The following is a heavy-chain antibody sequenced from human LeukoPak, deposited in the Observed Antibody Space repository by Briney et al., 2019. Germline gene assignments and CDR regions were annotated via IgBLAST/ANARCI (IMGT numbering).Heavy chain of an antibody. V-gene: IGHV3-66*01. Sequence: GGSLRLSCAASKFTVSTNYMNWVRQAPGKGLEWVSIIYRCGTTYYAESVKGRFTISRDNSKNTVYLQMNSLRAEDTAVYYCARDSIVVVTHGWFDPWGQGTLVTVSS. CDR2: IYRCGTT. J-gene: IGHJ5*02. D-gene: IGHD2-2*01. CDR3: ARDSIVVVTHGWFDP. CDR1: KFTVSTNY.